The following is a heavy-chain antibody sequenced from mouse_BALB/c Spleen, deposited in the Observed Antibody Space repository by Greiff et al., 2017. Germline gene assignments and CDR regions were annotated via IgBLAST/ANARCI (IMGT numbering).Heavy chain of an antibody. CDR3: ARDAGGTSAWFAY. CDR1: GFTFSDFY. Sequence: EVKVVESGGGLVQPGGSLRLSCATSGFTFSDFYMEWVRQPPGKRLEWIAASRNKANDYTTEYSASVKGRFIVSRDTSQSILYLQMNALRAEDTAIYYCARDAGGTSAWFAYWGQGTLVTVSA. CDR2: SRNKANDYTT. J-gene: IGHJ3*01. D-gene: IGHD3-3*01. V-gene: IGHV7-1*02.